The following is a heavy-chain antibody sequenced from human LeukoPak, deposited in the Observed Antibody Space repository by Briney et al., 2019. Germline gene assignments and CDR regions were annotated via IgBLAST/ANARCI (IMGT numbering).Heavy chain of an antibody. Sequence: ASVKVSCKASGYTFTSYDINWVRQATGQGLEWMGWMNPNSGNTGYAQKFQGRVTMTRNTSISTAYMELSSLRSEDTAVYYCARGGVAVAGTMGKYYYYGVDVWGQGTTVTVSS. CDR1: GYTFTSYD. CDR2: MNPNSGNT. D-gene: IGHD6-19*01. J-gene: IGHJ6*02. V-gene: IGHV1-8*01. CDR3: ARGGVAVAGTMGKYYYYGVDV.